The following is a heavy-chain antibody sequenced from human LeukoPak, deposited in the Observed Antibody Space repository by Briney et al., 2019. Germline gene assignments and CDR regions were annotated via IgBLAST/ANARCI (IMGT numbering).Heavy chain of an antibody. D-gene: IGHD3-3*01. CDR3: ARDPRRRGSYYDFWSGPCWFDP. CDR2: INPSGGST. V-gene: IGHV1-46*01. J-gene: IGHJ5*02. CDR1: GYTFTSYY. Sequence: ASVKVSCKASGYTFTSYYMHWARQAPGQGLEWMGIINPSGGSTSYAQKFQGRVTMTRDTSTSTVYMELSSLRSEDTAVYYCARDPRRRGSYYDFWSGPCWFDPWGQGTLVTVSS.